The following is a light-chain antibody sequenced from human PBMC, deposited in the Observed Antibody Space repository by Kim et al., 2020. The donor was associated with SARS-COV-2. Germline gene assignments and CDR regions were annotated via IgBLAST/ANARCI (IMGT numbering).Light chain of an antibody. J-gene: IGLJ3*02. CDR3: QSYDNDGNQV. V-gene: IGLV6-57*03. Sequence: NFMLTQPHSVSESPGKTVTISCTRSSGTILSNYVQWYQQRPGSAPIAVVFEDSERPSVVPGRFSGSIDSSSNSASLTISGLQTEDEADYYCQSYDNDGNQVFGGGTKLTVL. CDR2: EDS. CDR1: SGTILSNY.